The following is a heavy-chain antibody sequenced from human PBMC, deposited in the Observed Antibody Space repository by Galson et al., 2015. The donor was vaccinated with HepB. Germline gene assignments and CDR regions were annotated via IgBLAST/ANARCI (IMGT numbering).Heavy chain of an antibody. D-gene: IGHD3-3*01. CDR3: ARDRLAIFGVVPFDY. Sequence: SLRLSCAASGFTFSSYSMNWVRQAPGKGLEWVSYISSSSSTIYYADSVKGRFTISRDNAKNSLYLQMNSLRAEDTAVYYCARDRLAIFGVVPFDYWGQGTLVTVSS. CDR2: ISSSSSTI. V-gene: IGHV3-48*01. CDR1: GFTFSSYS. J-gene: IGHJ4*02.